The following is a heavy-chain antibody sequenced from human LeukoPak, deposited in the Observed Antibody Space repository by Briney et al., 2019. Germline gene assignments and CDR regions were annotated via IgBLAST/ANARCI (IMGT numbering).Heavy chain of an antibody. CDR1: GYTFTSYY. Sequence: ASVKVSCKASGYTFTSYYIRWVRQAPGQGLEWMGIINPSGGSTSYAQKFQGRVHMNRDTSTRTVYMELSSLRSEDTAVYYCAGEAAAGTHHWGQGTLVTVSS. D-gene: IGHD6-13*01. CDR2: INPSGGST. J-gene: IGHJ1*01. V-gene: IGHV1-46*01. CDR3: AGEAAAGTHH.